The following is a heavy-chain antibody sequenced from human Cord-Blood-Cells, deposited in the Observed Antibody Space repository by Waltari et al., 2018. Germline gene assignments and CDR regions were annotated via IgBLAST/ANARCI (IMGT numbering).Heavy chain of an antibody. CDR3: ARHEPPYIYGSGSYYNGDY. CDR2: IYYSGST. V-gene: IGHV4-39*01. CDR1: GGSISSSSYY. Sequence: QLQLQESGPGLVKPSETLSLTCTVSGGSISSSSYYWGWIRQPPGKGLEWIGSIYYSGSTYYNPSLKSRVTISVDTSKTQFSLKLSSVTAADTAVYYCARHEPPYIYGSGSYYNGDYWGQGTLVTVSS. D-gene: IGHD3-10*01. J-gene: IGHJ4*02.